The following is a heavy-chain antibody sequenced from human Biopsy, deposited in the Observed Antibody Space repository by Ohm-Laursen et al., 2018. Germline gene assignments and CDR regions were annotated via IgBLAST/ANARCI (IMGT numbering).Heavy chain of an antibody. CDR2: FDPEDDRR. CDR1: GSRLTEVS. J-gene: IGHJ4*02. V-gene: IGHV1-24*01. D-gene: IGHD3-22*01. CDR3: ASLNYYDSSAPIDTIYFFEY. Sequence: ASVYVSCKVSGSRLTEVSMHWVRQAPGKGLEWMGGFDPEDDRRLDAQKFQGRLTMSADTSTDTAYMELVSLRSEDTAIYYCASLNYYDSSAPIDTIYFFEYWGQGTLVTVSS.